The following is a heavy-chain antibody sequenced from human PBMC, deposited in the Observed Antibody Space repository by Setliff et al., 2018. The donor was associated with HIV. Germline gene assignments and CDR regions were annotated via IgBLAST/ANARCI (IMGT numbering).Heavy chain of an antibody. J-gene: IGHJ2*01. CDR3: ANSVTDASYWYFIH. V-gene: IGHV1-3*01. CDR1: GFIFTNYG. Sequence: KVSCKASGFIFTNYGIHWVRQAPGHSLEWMGFINSGTGNTIYSQKFQGRATFSRDTSASTAYMELSSLRSEDTAVYYCANSVTDASYWYFIHWGRGSPVTVSS. D-gene: IGHD4-17*01. CDR2: INSGTGNT.